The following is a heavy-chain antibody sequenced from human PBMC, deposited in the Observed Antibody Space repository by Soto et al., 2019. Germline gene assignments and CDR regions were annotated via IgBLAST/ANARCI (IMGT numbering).Heavy chain of an antibody. CDR2: ISSGSSYI. V-gene: IGHV3-21*01. CDR3: ARDSGQTMTTVTNFDY. J-gene: IGHJ4*02. Sequence: PGGSLRLSCAASGFTFSSYSMNWVRQAPGKGLEWVSSISSGSSYIFYADSLKGRFTISRDNAKNSLYLQMNSLSAEDTAVYYCARDSGQTMTTVTNFDYWGQGTLVTVSS. D-gene: IGHD4-17*01. CDR1: GFTFSSYS.